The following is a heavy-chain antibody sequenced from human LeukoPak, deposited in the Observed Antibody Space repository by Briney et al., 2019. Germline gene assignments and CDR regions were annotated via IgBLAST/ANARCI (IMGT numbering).Heavy chain of an antibody. V-gene: IGHV3-49*03. CDR2: IRSKVYGGTT. J-gene: IGHJ4*02. D-gene: IGHD3-22*01. Sequence: GGSLRLSCTASGLTFGNYAVSWIRQAPGKGLEWVGFIRSKVYGGTTEYGASVKGRFIISRDDSKSVAYLQMNSLKMEDTAMYYCASLSFTMTSSEKDYWGQGTLVTVSS. CDR1: GLTFGNYA. CDR3: ASLSFTMTSSEKDY.